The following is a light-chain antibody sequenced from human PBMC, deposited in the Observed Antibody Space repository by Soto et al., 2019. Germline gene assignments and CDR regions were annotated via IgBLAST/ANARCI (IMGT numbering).Light chain of an antibody. CDR1: QSISDW. V-gene: IGKV1-5*03. CDR3: QQYNTFSRT. CDR2: RAS. Sequence: DVQMTQSPSPPSASVKNKKTNTFRASQSISDWLAWYQQKPGKAPKLLIHRASNLQRGVPSRFSGSGFDTEFNLTIRSLQPDDFATYYCQQYNTFSRTFGQGTKVDIK. J-gene: IGKJ1*01.